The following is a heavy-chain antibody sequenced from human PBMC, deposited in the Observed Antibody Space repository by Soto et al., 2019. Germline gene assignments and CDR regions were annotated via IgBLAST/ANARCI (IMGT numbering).Heavy chain of an antibody. J-gene: IGHJ4*02. CDR1: GYTFANYD. V-gene: IGHV1-8*01. CDR3: ARGVDAGVDY. D-gene: IGHD3-10*01. CDR2: MSPSSGDT. Sequence: QVQLVQSGAEVKEPGASVKVSCRASGYTFANYDINWLRQAAGQGLEWMGWMSPSSGDTGYAQKFQVRVTMTRDTSINTAYVELSSLRSEDTALYYCARGVDAGVDYWGQGTLVTVSS.